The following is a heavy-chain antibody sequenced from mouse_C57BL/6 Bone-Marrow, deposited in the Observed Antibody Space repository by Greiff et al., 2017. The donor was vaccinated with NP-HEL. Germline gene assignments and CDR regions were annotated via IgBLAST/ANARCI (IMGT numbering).Heavy chain of an antibody. CDR1: GFTFSDYG. V-gene: IGHV5-15*01. CDR3: ARHQYYGSSYIYAMDY. J-gene: IGHJ4*01. Sequence: EVKLLESGGGLVQPGGSLKLSCAASGFTFSDYGMAWVRQAPRKGPEWVASISNLAYSIYYADTVTGRFTLTRENAKNTLYLELSSLRSEDTAMYYCARHQYYGSSYIYAMDYWGQGTSVTVSS. D-gene: IGHD1-1*01. CDR2: ISNLAYSI.